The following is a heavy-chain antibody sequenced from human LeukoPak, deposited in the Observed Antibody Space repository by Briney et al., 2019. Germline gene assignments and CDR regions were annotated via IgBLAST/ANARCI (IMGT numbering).Heavy chain of an antibody. CDR1: GFTFTSYA. CDR2: ISGSGGRT. CDR3: AKGWFDP. Sequence: GGSLRLSCAASGFTFTSYAMSWVRQAPGKGLEWVSGISGSGGRTDYADSVRGRFTISRDNSKNTLYLQMNSLRAEDTAVYYCAKGWFDPWGQGTLVTVSS. J-gene: IGHJ5*02. V-gene: IGHV3-23*01.